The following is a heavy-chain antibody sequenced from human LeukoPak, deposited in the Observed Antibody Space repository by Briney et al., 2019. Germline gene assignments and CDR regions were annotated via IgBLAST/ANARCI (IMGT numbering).Heavy chain of an antibody. CDR2: IFHTGST. D-gene: IGHD2-15*01. CDR3: ARGPRGGGGGSYIDY. V-gene: IGHV4-59*01. CDR1: GGSMNSYY. J-gene: IGHJ4*02. Sequence: SETLSLTCIVSGGSMNSYYWSWIRQPPGKGLEWIGYIFHTGSTNYSPSLKSRVTISLDTSKNHFSLKVSSVTAADTAVYYCARGPRGGGGGSYIDYWGQGTLVTVSS.